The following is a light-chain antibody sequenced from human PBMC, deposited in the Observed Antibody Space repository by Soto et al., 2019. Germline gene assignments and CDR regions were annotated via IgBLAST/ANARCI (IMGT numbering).Light chain of an antibody. CDR3: QQYASSPLA. J-gene: IGKJ1*01. V-gene: IGKV3-20*01. Sequence: EIMLTQSPGTLSLSPGERATLSCRASQSVRSNYLDWYQQKPGQAPRLLIYAASSRATGIPDRFSGSGSGTDFTLTISRLEPEDFAVYYCQQYASSPLAFGQGTKVEIK. CDR2: AAS. CDR1: QSVRSNY.